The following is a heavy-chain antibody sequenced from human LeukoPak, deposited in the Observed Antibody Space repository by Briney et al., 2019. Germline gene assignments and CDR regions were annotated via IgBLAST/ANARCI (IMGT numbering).Heavy chain of an antibody. D-gene: IGHD3-22*01. J-gene: IGHJ3*02. CDR2: IRYDGSNK. V-gene: IGHV3-30*02. CDR3: AKFHDYYDSSGYDAFDI. Sequence: GGSLRLSCAASGFTFSSYGMHWVRQAPGKGLEWVAFIRYDGSNKYYADSVKGRFTIFRDNSKNTLYLQMNSLRAEDTAVYYCAKFHDYYDSSGYDAFDIWGQGTMVTVSS. CDR1: GFTFSSYG.